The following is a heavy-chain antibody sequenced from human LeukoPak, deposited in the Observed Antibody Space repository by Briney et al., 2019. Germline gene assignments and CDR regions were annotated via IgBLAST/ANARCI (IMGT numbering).Heavy chain of an antibody. CDR3: ARILRGKGGFDY. CDR2: ISPDTGDT. J-gene: IGHJ4*02. Sequence: ASVKVSCKASGYTFIGYYMHWVRQAPGQGLEWMGWISPDTGDTSYAQNFQGRVSLTRDTSTSTASMDLTGLRSTDMAVYYCARILRGKGGFDYWGQGTLVTVSS. V-gene: IGHV1-2*02. D-gene: IGHD3-16*01. CDR1: GYTFIGYY.